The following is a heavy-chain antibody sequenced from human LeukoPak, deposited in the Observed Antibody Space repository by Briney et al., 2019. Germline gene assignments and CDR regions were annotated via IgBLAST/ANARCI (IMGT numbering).Heavy chain of an antibody. CDR1: GFTFSSYA. D-gene: IGHD3-9*01. V-gene: IGHV3-23*01. CDR3: AREIRAYDILTGYYPNGMDV. J-gene: IGHJ6*02. Sequence: PGGPLRLSCAASGFTFSSYAMSWVRQAPGKGLEWVSAISGSGGSTYYADSVKGRFTISRDNSKNTLYLQMDSLRAEDTAVYYCAREIRAYDILTGYYPNGMDVWGQGTTVTVSS. CDR2: ISGSGGST.